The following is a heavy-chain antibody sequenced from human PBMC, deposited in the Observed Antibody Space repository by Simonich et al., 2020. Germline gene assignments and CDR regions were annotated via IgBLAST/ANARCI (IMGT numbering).Heavy chain of an antibody. J-gene: IGHJ4*02. CDR3: RGYCSNTSCYDY. V-gene: IGHV4-39*07. CDR2: IYYSGIT. CDR1: GGSISSISYY. D-gene: IGHD2-2*01. Sequence: QLQLQESGPGLVKPSETLSHTCTVSGGSISSISYYWGWIRQPPGKGLEWIGSIYYSGITYYNPSLKRRVTISVDTSKNQFSLKLSSVTAADTAVYYCRGYCSNTSCYDYWGQGTLVTVSS.